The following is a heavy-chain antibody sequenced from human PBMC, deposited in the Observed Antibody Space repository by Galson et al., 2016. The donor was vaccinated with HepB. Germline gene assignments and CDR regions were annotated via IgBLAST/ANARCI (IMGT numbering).Heavy chain of an antibody. CDR1: GGSFNSRSYY. CDR3: ARKMVLRYFDSFGL. V-gene: IGHV4-39*01. CDR2: IDYYGSS. J-gene: IGHJ1*01. D-gene: IGHD3-9*01. Sequence: SETLSLTCSVSGGSFNSRSYYWGWIRQPPGKGLEWIGNIDYYGSSHYNPSLESRVSISLDTSKDQLSLKLTAVTAADTAFYYCARKMVLRYFDSFGLWGQGTLVVVAS.